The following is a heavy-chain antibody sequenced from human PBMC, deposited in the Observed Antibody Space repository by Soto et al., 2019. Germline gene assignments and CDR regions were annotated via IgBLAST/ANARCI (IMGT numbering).Heavy chain of an antibody. CDR3: AIFLKGPDIGNYYYGMDV. Sequence: ASVKVSCKASGGAFSDYAFSWVRQAPGQGLEWLGGIMPIFRAPDYAQKFQGRVTITADEFTRTAYMEMNSLRSEDTAVYYCAIFLKGPDIGNYYYGMDVWGQGTTVTVSS. D-gene: IGHD3-3*01. CDR2: IMPIFRAP. CDR1: GGAFSDYA. J-gene: IGHJ6*02. V-gene: IGHV1-69*13.